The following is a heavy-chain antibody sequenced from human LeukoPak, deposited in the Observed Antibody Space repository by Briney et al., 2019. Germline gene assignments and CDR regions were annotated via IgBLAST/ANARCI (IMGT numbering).Heavy chain of an antibody. Sequence: GGSLRLSCAAPGFTFNSYAMHWVRQAPGKGLEWVAVISYDGSNKYYADSVKGRFTISRDNSKNTLYLQMNSLRAEDTAVYYCARGLHYDILTGYLQFDYWGQGTLVTVSS. D-gene: IGHD3-9*01. J-gene: IGHJ4*02. CDR2: ISYDGSNK. CDR3: ARGLHYDILTGYLQFDY. CDR1: GFTFNSYA. V-gene: IGHV3-30*04.